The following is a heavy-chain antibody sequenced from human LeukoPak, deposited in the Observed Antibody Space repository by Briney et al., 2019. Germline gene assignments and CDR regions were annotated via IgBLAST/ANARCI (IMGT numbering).Heavy chain of an antibody. Sequence: SETLSLTCTVSGVSINSGDYYWGWIRQPPGKGLEWIGTIYYSGRTYYNPPLKSRVTISEDTSKNQFSLRLTSVTAADTAIYYCGRHRTAINKYGPYDAFDIWGQGTMVTVSS. CDR3: GRHRTAINKYGPYDAFDI. J-gene: IGHJ3*02. CDR2: IYYSGRT. V-gene: IGHV4-39*01. CDR1: GVSINSGDYY. D-gene: IGHD3-10*01.